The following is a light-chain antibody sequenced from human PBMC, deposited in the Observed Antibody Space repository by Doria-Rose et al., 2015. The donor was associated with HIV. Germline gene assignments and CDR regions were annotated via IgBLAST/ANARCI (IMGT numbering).Light chain of an antibody. Sequence: EIVLTQSPGTLSLSPGERATLSCRSSQSFSSTYLAWYQQKPGQATSLLIYDGSTRDTGNPDRSIASGSGTDCTRTINRLEPEDFAQYYCHQDGTEWTCGQGTKVEI. J-gene: IGKJ1*01. CDR3: HQDGTEWT. V-gene: IGKV3-20*01. CDR1: QSFSSTY. CDR2: DGS.